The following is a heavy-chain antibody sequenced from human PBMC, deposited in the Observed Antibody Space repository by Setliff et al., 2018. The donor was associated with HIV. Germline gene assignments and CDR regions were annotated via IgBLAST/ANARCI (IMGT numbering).Heavy chain of an antibody. CDR1: GFTFSTYS. J-gene: IGHJ6*03. CDR3: AKGTGGGTYVSNYYYMDV. CDR2: ISSGPTYI. D-gene: IGHD1-26*01. V-gene: IGHV3-21*04. Sequence: GGSLRLSCAASGFTFSTYSMTWVRQAPGKGLEWVSSISSGPTYIYYADSLKGRFTVSRDNAKNSLYLQMNSLRAEDMALYYCAKGTGGGTYVSNYYYMDVWGKGTTVTVSS.